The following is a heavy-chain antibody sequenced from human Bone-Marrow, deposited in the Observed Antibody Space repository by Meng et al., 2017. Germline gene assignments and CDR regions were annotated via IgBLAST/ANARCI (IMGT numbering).Heavy chain of an antibody. CDR3: ARDADWVIFDH. J-gene: IGHJ4*02. D-gene: IGHD3-9*01. CDR1: GFTFSSYW. V-gene: IGHV3-74*01. CDR2: INSDGTTT. Sequence: GESLKISCAASGFTFSSYWMYWVRQAPGKGLVWISRINSDGTTTTYADSVKGRFTISRDNAKNTLYLQMNSLRAEDTAVYYCARDADWVIFDHWGQGALVTVSS.